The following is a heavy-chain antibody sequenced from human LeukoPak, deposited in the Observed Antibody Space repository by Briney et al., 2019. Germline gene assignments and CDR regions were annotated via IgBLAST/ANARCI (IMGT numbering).Heavy chain of an antibody. CDR3: ARDSTMVRGVIGPFDY. CDR1: GFTFSSYG. CDR2: IWYDGSNK. V-gene: IGHV3-33*01. D-gene: IGHD3-10*01. Sequence: GGSLRLSCAASGFTFSSYGMHWVRQAPGKGLEWVAVIWYDGSNKYYADSVKGRFTISRDNSKNTLYLQMNSLRAEDTVVYYCARDSTMVRGVIGPFDYWGQGTLVTVSS. J-gene: IGHJ4*02.